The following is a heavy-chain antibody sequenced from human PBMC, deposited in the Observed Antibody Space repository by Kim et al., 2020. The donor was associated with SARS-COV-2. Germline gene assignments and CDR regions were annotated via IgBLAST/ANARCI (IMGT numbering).Heavy chain of an antibody. D-gene: IGHD3-10*01. CDR2: IYYSGST. CDR1: GGSISSYD. J-gene: IGHJ6*02. V-gene: IGHV4-59*13. Sequence: AETLSLTCTVSGGSISSYDWSWIRQPPGKGLEWIGYIYYSGSTNYNPSLKRRVTISVNASKNQSSLKLSSVTDADTAVYYCAGDLWDYYGSGSYYTYYYYGMDVWGQGTTVTVSS. CDR3: AGDLWDYYGSGSYYTYYYYGMDV.